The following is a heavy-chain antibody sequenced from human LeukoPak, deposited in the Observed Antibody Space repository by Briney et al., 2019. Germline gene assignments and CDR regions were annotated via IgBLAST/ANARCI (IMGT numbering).Heavy chain of an antibody. V-gene: IGHV4-4*07. CDR1: GASISSYY. Sequence: PSETLSLTCTVSGASISSYYWSWIRQPAGKGLEWIGRIHSGGSTTYNPSLRSRVTMSVGTSKNQFSLKLSSVNAADTAVYYCARDPSSWFDPWGQGTLVIVSS. CDR2: IHSGGST. J-gene: IGHJ5*02. CDR3: ARDPSSWFDP.